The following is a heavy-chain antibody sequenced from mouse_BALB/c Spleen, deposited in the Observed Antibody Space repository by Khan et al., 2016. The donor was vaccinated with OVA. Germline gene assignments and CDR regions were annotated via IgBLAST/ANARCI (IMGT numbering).Heavy chain of an antibody. CDR1: GYTFTNYW. CDR3: ARGYFGNYEFAY. J-gene: IGHJ3*01. V-gene: IGHV1S132*01. D-gene: IGHD2-1*01. CDR2: IFPGTGTT. Sequence: QVQLKQSGAELVKPGASVKLSCKTSGYTFTNYWIQRVKQRPGQGLGWIGQIFPGTGTTYYNENFKARATLTIDTSSSTAYMQLSNLTSEDSAVYFCARGYFGNYEFAYWGQGTLVTVSA.